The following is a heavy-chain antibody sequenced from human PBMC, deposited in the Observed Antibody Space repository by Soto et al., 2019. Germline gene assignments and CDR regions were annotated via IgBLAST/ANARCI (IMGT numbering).Heavy chain of an antibody. CDR1: GFTFGTYA. Sequence: GGSLRSCFASSGFTFGTYAMNWVRQPPGKVLELVSSTPGSGASTYYAYSVKGRFTISRDNSKNTLYLQMDSLRPEDTAIYYCAKGGSSGWHYFGIWGQRTLVTVSS. V-gene: IGHV3-23*01. J-gene: IGHJ4*02. CDR3: AKGGSSGWHYFGI. CDR2: TPGSGAST. D-gene: IGHD6-19*01.